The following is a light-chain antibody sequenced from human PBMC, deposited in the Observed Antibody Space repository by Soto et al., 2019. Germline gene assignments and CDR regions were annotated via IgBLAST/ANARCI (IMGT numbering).Light chain of an antibody. V-gene: IGKV1-33*01. CDR2: DAS. CDR3: QQYENLPLI. J-gene: IGKJ5*01. CDR1: QDIRKY. Sequence: IQMTQSPSSMSASVGDSVTIXXQATQDIRKYLNWYQQKPGKAPKLXIYDASSLETGVPSRFSGSGSGTDFTLTISSLQPEDFATYYCQQYENLPLIFGQGTRLEI.